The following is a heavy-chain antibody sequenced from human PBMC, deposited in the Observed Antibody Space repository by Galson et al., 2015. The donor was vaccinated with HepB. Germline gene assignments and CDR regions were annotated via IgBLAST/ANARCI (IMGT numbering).Heavy chain of an antibody. CDR3: ASLGPYSGYDFWVGFI. D-gene: IGHD5-12*01. J-gene: IGHJ3*02. CDR2: IDPSDSYT. V-gene: IGHV5-10-1*01. Sequence: QSGAEVKKPGESLRISCKGSGYSFTSYWISWVRQMPGKGLEWMGRIDPSDSYTNYSPSFQGHVTISADKSISTAYLQWSSLKASDTAMYYCASLGPYSGYDFWVGFIWGQGTMVTVSS. CDR1: GYSFTSYW.